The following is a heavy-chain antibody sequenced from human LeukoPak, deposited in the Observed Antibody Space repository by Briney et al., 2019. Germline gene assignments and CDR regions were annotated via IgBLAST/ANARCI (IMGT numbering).Heavy chain of an antibody. CDR1: GFTFSTYG. D-gene: IGHD3-22*01. Sequence: PGRSLRLSCAASGFTFSTYGMHWVRQAPGKGPEWVAVIWYDGSNKYYADSVKGRFTICRDNSKNTLYLQMNSLRAEDTAVYYCARDPGYYNDNRGYYPTGWFDPWGQGALVTVSS. J-gene: IGHJ5*02. V-gene: IGHV3-33*01. CDR2: IWYDGSNK. CDR3: ARDPGYYNDNRGYYPTGWFDP.